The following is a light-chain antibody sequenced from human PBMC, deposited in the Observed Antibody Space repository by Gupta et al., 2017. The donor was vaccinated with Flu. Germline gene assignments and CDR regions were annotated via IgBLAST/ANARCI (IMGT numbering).Light chain of an antibody. CDR2: DVS. J-gene: IGLJ3*02. CDR3: SSDTDSSTVV. Sequence: QSALTQPHSVSWSPAQSITISCTGTSSDVCNYKYVSWYQQHPGKAPKLMIYDVSNRPSGVSNRFSGSKSDNKAALTISGRQADDEGDYYCSSDTDSSTVVFGGGTKLTVL. V-gene: IGLV2-14*01. CDR1: SSDVCNYKY.